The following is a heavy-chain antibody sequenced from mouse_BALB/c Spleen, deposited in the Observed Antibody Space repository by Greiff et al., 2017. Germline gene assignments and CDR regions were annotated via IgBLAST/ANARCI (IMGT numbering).Heavy chain of an antibody. CDR2: ISSGSSTI. CDR1: GFTFSSFG. J-gene: IGHJ3*01. CDR3: ASRNYVAWFAY. D-gene: IGHD2-1*01. Sequence: EVMLVESGGGLVQPGGSRKLSCAASGFTFSSFGMHWVRQAPEKGLEWVAYISSGSSTIYYADTVKGRFTISRDNPKNTLFLQMTSLRSEDTAMYYCASRNYVAWFAYWGQGTLVTVSA. V-gene: IGHV5-17*02.